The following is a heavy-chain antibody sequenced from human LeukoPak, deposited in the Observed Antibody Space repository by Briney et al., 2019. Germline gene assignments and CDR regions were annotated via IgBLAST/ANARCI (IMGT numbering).Heavy chain of an antibody. CDR2: IYTSGST. J-gene: IGHJ4*02. V-gene: IGHV4-4*07. CDR3: TRASSADTGRGPDY. Sequence: SETLSLTCTVSGGSISSFYWSWIRQPAGKGLEWIGRIYTSGSTNYNPSPKSRVTMSVDTSKNQISLRLSSVTATDTAMYYCTRASSADTGRGPDYWGQGTLVSVSS. D-gene: IGHD6-19*01. CDR1: GGSISSFY.